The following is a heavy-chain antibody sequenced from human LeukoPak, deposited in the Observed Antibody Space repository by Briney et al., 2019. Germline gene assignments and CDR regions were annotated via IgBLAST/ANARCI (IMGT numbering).Heavy chain of an antibody. CDR2: INHNGRT. CDR3: ARHRLLFLYGDYPAGLDY. V-gene: IGHV4-34*01. J-gene: IGHJ4*02. Sequence: SETLSLTCAVYGGSLSGYYWTWIRQPPGKGLEWIGEINHNGRTNLNPSLTSRVTISLDTPKNHFSLNLTSLTAADTAVYYCARHRLLFLYGDYPAGLDYWGQGTLVTVSS. CDR1: GGSLSGYY. D-gene: IGHD4-17*01.